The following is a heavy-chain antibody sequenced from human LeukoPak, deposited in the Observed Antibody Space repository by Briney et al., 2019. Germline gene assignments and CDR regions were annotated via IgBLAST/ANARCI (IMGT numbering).Heavy chain of an antibody. Sequence: GGSLRLSCSASGFSFSTYAMTWVRQAPGEGLAWVSTISGGGSMSYYAESVKGRFTISRDNSKNTLYLQMNSLRDEDTAVYYCAWRGTAGYFGSWGQGTLVTVSS. CDR1: GFSFSTYA. V-gene: IGHV3-23*01. CDR2: ISGGGSMS. D-gene: IGHD3-16*01. J-gene: IGHJ4*02. CDR3: AWRGTAGYFGS.